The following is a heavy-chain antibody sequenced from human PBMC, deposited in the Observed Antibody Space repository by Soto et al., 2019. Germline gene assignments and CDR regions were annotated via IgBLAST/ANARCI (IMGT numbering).Heavy chain of an antibody. CDR3: ARHLGPTGPNY. CDR1: GDSISSGSSY. D-gene: IGHD1-26*01. V-gene: IGHV4-39*01. Sequence: SETLSLTCTVSGDSISSGSSYWGWVRQPPGKGLEWIGSFYYSGNTHYNLSLKSRATISVDTSKNQFSLKLSSVTAADRAVYYCARHLGPTGPNYWGQGTLVTVSS. J-gene: IGHJ4*02. CDR2: FYYSGNT.